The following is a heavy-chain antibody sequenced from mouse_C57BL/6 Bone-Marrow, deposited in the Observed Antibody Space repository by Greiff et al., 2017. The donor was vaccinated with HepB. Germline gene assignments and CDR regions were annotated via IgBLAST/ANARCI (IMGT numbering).Heavy chain of an antibody. D-gene: IGHD3-2*02. CDR2: ISSGGDYI. J-gene: IGHJ2*01. CDR3: TREGSGYIFDY. V-gene: IGHV5-9-1*02. Sequence: EVKLMESGEGLVKPGGSLKLSCAASGFTFSSYAMSWVRQTPEKRLEWVAYISSGGDYIYYADTVKGRFTISRDNARNTLYLQMSSLKSEDTAMYYCTREGSGYIFDYWGQGTTLTVSS. CDR1: GFTFSSYA.